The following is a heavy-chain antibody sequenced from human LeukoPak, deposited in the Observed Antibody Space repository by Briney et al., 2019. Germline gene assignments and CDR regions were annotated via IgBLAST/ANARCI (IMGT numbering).Heavy chain of an antibody. CDR2: ISYDGSNK. V-gene: IGHV3-30*14. Sequence: PGGSLRLSCAASGFTFSSYAMHWVRQAPGKGLEWVAVISYDGSNKYYAASVKGRFTISRDNSKSTLYLQMSSLRAEDTAVYYCVKDRWIDYWGQGALVTVSS. D-gene: IGHD5-24*01. CDR3: VKDRWIDY. CDR1: GFTFSSYA. J-gene: IGHJ4*02.